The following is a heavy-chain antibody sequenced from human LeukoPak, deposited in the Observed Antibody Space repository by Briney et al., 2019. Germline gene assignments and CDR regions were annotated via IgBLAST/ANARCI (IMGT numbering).Heavy chain of an antibody. Sequence: PSETLSLTCTVSGGSISSSSYYWGWIRQPPGKGLEWIGSIYYSGSTYYNPSLKSRVTISVDTSKNQFSLKLSSVTAADTAVYYCARRSGSYSNFDYWGQGTLDTVSS. V-gene: IGHV4-39*07. CDR2: IYYSGST. CDR3: ARRSGSYSNFDY. CDR1: GGSISSSSYY. D-gene: IGHD1-26*01. J-gene: IGHJ4*02.